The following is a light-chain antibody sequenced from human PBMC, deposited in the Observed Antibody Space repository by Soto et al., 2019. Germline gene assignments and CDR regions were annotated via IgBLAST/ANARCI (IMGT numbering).Light chain of an antibody. V-gene: IGKV3D-15*01. CDR3: QQYHNWPPIT. CDR2: GAS. J-gene: IGKJ5*01. Sequence: EIRMTQSPANLSLSAGDTATLSCRAGQSINNYLAWYQQKLGQAPRLLIYGASTRATGIPARFSGSGSGTEFTLTISSLQSEDFAIYYCQQYHNWPPITSGQGTRLEI. CDR1: QSINNY.